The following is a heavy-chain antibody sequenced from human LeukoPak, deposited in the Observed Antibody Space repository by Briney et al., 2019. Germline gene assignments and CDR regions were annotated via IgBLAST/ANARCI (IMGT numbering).Heavy chain of an antibody. D-gene: IGHD2-2*01. CDR1: GYTFTGYY. Sequence: ASVKVSCKASGYTFTGYYMHWVRQAPGQGLEWMGWINPNSGGTNYAQKFQGRVTMTRDTSISTAYMELSRLRSDDTAVYYCARAPVIVVVPAAIRGIYWFDPWGQGTLVTASS. J-gene: IGHJ5*02. CDR3: ARAPVIVVVPAAIRGIYWFDP. CDR2: INPNSGGT. V-gene: IGHV1-2*02.